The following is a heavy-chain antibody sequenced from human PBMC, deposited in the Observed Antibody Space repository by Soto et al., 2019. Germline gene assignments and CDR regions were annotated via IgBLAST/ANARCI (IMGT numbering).Heavy chain of an antibody. J-gene: IGHJ5*02. CDR2: VAFDGSNK. V-gene: IGHV3-30-3*01. Sequence: QVQLVESGGGVVQPGRSLRLSCAASGFTFSTHAMHWVRQAPGKGLECVAIVAFDGSNKYYADSVKGCFTISRDNSKNPIHLQMSGLTPEDTAVYYFASDQTGITTAGGGRINHWGQGPLVTVSS. CDR1: GFTFSTHA. CDR3: ASDQTGITTAGGGRINH. D-gene: IGHD6-13*01.